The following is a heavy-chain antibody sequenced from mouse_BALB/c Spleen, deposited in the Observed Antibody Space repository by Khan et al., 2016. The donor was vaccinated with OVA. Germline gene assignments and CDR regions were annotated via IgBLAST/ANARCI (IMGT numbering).Heavy chain of an antibody. CDR3: ARSYFYGYYFDQ. J-gene: IGHJ2*01. D-gene: IGHD1-1*01. CDR1: GFTFSSFG. Sequence: EVELVESGGGLVQPGGSRKLSCVASGFTFSSFGMHWVRQAPEKGLEWVAYISGDSYTIYYTDTVKGRFTISRDNHKNTLFLQMTSLRSEDMAMYYCARSYFYGYYFDQWGQGTTLTVSA. CDR2: ISGDSYTI. V-gene: IGHV5-17*02.